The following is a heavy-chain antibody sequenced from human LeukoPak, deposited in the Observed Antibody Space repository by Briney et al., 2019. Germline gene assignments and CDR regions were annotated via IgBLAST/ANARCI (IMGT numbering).Heavy chain of an antibody. Sequence: PGGSLRLSCAASGFTFSSYWMNWSRQAPVKGLEWVASINHNGNVNYYVDSVKGRFTISRDNSKSTLYLQMNSLRAEDTAIYYCARYCTSTSCAFEYWGQGTLVTVSS. CDR2: INHNGNVN. D-gene: IGHD2-2*01. CDR1: GFTFSSYW. V-gene: IGHV3-7*03. CDR3: ARYCTSTSCAFEY. J-gene: IGHJ4*02.